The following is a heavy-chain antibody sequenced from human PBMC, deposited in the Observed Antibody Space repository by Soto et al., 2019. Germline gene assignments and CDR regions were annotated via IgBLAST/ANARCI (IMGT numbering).Heavy chain of an antibody. D-gene: IGHD3-3*01. Sequence: PGGSLRLSCAASGFTFSSYAMSWVRQAPGKGLEWVSAISGSGGSTYYADSVKGRFTISRDNSKNTLYLQMNSLRAEDTAVYYCAKMIDFWRGYYGGFDYWGQGTLVTVSS. CDR3: AKMIDFWRGYYGGFDY. J-gene: IGHJ4*02. V-gene: IGHV3-23*01. CDR2: ISGSGGST. CDR1: GFTFSSYA.